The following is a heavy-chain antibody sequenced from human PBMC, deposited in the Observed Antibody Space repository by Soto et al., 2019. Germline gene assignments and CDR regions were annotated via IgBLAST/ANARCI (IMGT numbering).Heavy chain of an antibody. CDR3: ARGLDIAAAGTVLAY. Sequence: SETLSLTCAVYGGSFSGYYWSWIRQPPGKGLEWIGEINHSGSTNYNPSLKSRVTISVDTSKNQFSLKLSSVTAADTAVYYCARGLDIAAAGTVLAYWGQGTLVTVSS. J-gene: IGHJ4*02. CDR2: INHSGST. V-gene: IGHV4-34*01. CDR1: GGSFSGYY. D-gene: IGHD6-13*01.